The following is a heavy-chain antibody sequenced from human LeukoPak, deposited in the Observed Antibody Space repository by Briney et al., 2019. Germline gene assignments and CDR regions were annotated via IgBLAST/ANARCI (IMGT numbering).Heavy chain of an antibody. V-gene: IGHV4-59*01. CDR2: IYDIGST. CDR3: ARGTKTGYTGYDWNY. CDR1: GGSISSYY. D-gene: IGHD5-12*01. J-gene: IGHJ4*02. Sequence: SETLSLTCTVSGGSISSYYWSWIRQPPGKGLEWIGYIYDIGSTSYNPSLKSRVTISVDTSSNQFSLMLTSVTAADTAVYYCARGTKTGYTGYDWNYWGQGSLVSASS.